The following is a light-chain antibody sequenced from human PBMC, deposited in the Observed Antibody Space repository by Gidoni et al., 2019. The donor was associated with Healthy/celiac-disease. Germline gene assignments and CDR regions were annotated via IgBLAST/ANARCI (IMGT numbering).Light chain of an antibody. CDR1: QSVLYSSNNKNY. CDR3: QQYYSTPLP. CDR2: WAS. V-gene: IGKV4-1*01. J-gene: IGKJ4*01. Sequence: DIVMTQSPDSLAVSLGERATINCKSSQSVLYSSNNKNYLAWYQQKPGQPPKLLIYWASTRESGVPDRFSGSGSGTDFTLTISSLQAEDVAVYYCQQYYSTPLPFGGXTKVEIK.